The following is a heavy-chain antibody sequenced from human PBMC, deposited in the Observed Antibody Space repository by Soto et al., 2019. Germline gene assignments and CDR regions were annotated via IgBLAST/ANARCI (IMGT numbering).Heavy chain of an antibody. J-gene: IGHJ6*03. CDR3: ARLYYDFWSGYYSSGYYYYMDV. CDR2: MNPNSGNT. Sequence: QVQLVQSGAEVKKPGASVKVSCKASGYTFTSYDISWVRQATGQGLEWMGWMNPNSGNTGYAQKFQGRVTMTRNTSISTAYMELSSLRSEDTAVYYCARLYYDFWSGYYSSGYYYYMDVWGKGTTVTVSS. D-gene: IGHD3-3*01. V-gene: IGHV1-8*01. CDR1: GYTFTSYD.